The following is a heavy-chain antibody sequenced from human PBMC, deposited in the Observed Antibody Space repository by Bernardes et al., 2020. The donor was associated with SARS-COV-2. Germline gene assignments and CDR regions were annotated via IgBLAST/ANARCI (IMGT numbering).Heavy chain of an antibody. CDR1: GFIFSDHY. V-gene: IGHV3-72*01. J-gene: IGHJ6*02. CDR2: AKNRVNSYAT. CDR3: ARDLPGYYAMDV. Sequence: GGPLSLSCAASGFIFSDHYMSWVRQAPGKGLEWVGRAKNRVNSYATEYAASMKDRFIITRDDSKNSLYLQLNSLKSEDTAVYFCARDLPGYYAMDVWGQGTTVIVS.